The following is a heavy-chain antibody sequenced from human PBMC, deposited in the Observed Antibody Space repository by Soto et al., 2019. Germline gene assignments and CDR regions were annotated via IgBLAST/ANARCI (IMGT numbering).Heavy chain of an antibody. J-gene: IGHJ4*02. CDR1: GGSISVYY. D-gene: IGHD3-16*01. Sequence: SETLSLTCTVSGGSISVYYWCWIRKPPEQGLEWIGYIYYSGSTNYHPSLKSRVTISVDTSKNQFSLKLSSVTAADTAVYYCARGGLRHIDYWGQGTLVTVSS. V-gene: IGHV4-59*08. CDR3: ARGGLRHIDY. CDR2: IYYSGST.